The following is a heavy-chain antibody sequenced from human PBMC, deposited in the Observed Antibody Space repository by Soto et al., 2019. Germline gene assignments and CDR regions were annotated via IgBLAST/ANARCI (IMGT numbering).Heavy chain of an antibody. Sequence: QVQLQQWGAGLLKPSETLSLTCAVYGGSFSGYYWSWIRQPPGKGLEWIGEINHSGNFNYNPSLKSRVTISVDTSKNQFSLKLRSVTAADTAIYYCARGNGMILAVQGDAPDKYYLDSWSQGTLVIVSS. CDR1: GGSFSGYY. CDR2: INHSGNF. CDR3: ARGNGMILAVQGDAPDKYYLDS. J-gene: IGHJ4*02. D-gene: IGHD3-22*01. V-gene: IGHV4-34*02.